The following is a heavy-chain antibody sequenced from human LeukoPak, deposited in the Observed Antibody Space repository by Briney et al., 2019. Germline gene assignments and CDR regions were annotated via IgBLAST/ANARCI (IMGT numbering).Heavy chain of an antibody. CDR3: GRHGEGATIDN. CDR1: GFTFSTYW. Sequence: GGSLRLSCAASGFTFSTYWMTWVRQAPGKGLEWVANIKQDSSETYYVDSVKGRFTIFRDNAKNSLYLQMNSLRAEDTAVYYCGRHGEGATIDNWGQGTLVTVSS. CDR2: IKQDSSET. D-gene: IGHD1-26*01. J-gene: IGHJ4*02. V-gene: IGHV3-7*01.